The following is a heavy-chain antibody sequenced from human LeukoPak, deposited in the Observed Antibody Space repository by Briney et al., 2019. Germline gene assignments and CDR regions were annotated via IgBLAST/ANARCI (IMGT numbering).Heavy chain of an antibody. CDR1: GFTFSSYA. D-gene: IGHD1-7*01. Sequence: GGSLRLSCAASGFTFSSYAMHWVRQAPGKGLEWVAVISYDGSNKYYADSVKGRFTISRDNSKNTLYLQMNSLRAEDTAVYYCASQLELLGYWGQGTLVTVSS. CDR2: ISYDGSNK. V-gene: IGHV3-30*01. J-gene: IGHJ4*02. CDR3: ASQLELLGY.